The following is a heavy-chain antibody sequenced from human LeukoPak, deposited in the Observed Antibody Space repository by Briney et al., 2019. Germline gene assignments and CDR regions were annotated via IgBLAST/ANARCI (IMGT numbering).Heavy chain of an antibody. CDR3: ARAEGGYHVDY. Sequence: PGGSLRLSCAASGFTFSSYSINWVRQAPGKGLEWLSYISGSGNTIYYANSVQGRFTISRDNAKNSVYLQLNSLRDEDTAVYYCARAEGGYHVDYWGQGTLATVSS. V-gene: IGHV3-48*02. CDR2: ISGSGNTI. J-gene: IGHJ4*02. CDR1: GFTFSSYS. D-gene: IGHD5-12*01.